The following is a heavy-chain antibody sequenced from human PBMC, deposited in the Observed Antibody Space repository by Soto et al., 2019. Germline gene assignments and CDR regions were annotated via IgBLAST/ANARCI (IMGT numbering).Heavy chain of an antibody. CDR2: ISNRGDT. Sequence: EVHLVESGGGLVQPGGSLRLSCTASGFIVSDTYMNWVRQAPGKGLEWVSVISNRGDTHYADSVRGRFSLSRDIADNTLHLQMNNVRVEDTAVYYCAPEPRYCRGGSCSITRDAFDIWGQGTMVTVSS. V-gene: IGHV3-66*01. D-gene: IGHD2-15*01. CDR3: APEPRYCRGGSCSITRDAFDI. CDR1: GFIVSDTY. J-gene: IGHJ3*02.